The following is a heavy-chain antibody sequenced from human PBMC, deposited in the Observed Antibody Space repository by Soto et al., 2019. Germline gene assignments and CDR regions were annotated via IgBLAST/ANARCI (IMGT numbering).Heavy chain of an antibody. D-gene: IGHD6-13*01. Sequence: ASVKVSCKASGHTFTGYYMHWVRQAPGQGLEWMGWINPNSGGTNYAQKFQGWVTMTRDTSISTAYMELSRLRSDDTAVYYCAREGIAAAGTREGWFDPWGQGTLVTVSS. CDR1: GHTFTGYY. CDR2: INPNSGGT. V-gene: IGHV1-2*04. CDR3: AREGIAAAGTREGWFDP. J-gene: IGHJ5*02.